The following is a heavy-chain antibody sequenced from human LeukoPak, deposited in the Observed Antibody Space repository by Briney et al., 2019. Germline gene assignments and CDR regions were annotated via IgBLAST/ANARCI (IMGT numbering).Heavy chain of an antibody. D-gene: IGHD5-12*01. V-gene: IGHV4-34*01. Sequence: SETLSLTCAVYGGSFSGYYWSWIRQPPGKGLEWIGEINHSGSTNYNPSLKRRVTISVDTSKNQFSLKLSSVTAADTAVYYCARKVATSPFDYWGQGTLVTVSS. CDR1: GGSFSGYY. CDR2: INHSGST. CDR3: ARKVATSPFDY. J-gene: IGHJ4*02.